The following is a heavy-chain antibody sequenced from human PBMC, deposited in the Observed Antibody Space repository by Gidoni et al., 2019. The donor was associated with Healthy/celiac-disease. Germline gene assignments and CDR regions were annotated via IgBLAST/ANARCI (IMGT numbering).Heavy chain of an antibody. CDR3: ARLVGDIVVVPAANYYYYGMDV. D-gene: IGHD2-2*01. CDR2: IIPIRGIA. J-gene: IGHJ6*02. CDR1: GGTFSSYT. Sequence: QVQLVQSGAEVKKPGSSVKVSCKASGGTFSSYTISWVRPAPGQGLEWMGRIIPIRGIANYAQKFQGRVTITADKSTSTAYMELSSLRSEDTAVYYCARLVGDIVVVPAANYYYYGMDVWGQGTTVTVSS. V-gene: IGHV1-69*02.